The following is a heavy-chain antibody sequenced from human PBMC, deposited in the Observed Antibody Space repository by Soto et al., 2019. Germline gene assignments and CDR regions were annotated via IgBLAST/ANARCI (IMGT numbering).Heavy chain of an antibody. D-gene: IGHD3-9*01. CDR1: GFTFSSYA. J-gene: IGHJ4*02. CDR3: AKVADVLRYEGDYFDY. Sequence: EVQLLESGGGLVQPGGSLRLSCAASGFTFSSYAMSWVRQAPGKGLEWVSAISGSGGSTYYADSVKGRFTISRDNSKNTLYLQVNSLRAEDTAVYYCAKVADVLRYEGDYFDYWGQGTLVTVSS. V-gene: IGHV3-23*01. CDR2: ISGSGGST.